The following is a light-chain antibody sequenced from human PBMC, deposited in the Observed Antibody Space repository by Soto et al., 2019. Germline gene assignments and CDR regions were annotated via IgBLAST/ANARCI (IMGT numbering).Light chain of an antibody. CDR1: QSISSY. Sequence: DIQMTQSPSSLSASVGDRVTITCRAGQSISSYLNWYQQKPGKAPQLLIYAASSLQSVVPSRFSGRGCVTDFTLTISSLQPEDLANYYCQQSYITPFSFGPGTKVDIK. J-gene: IGKJ3*01. V-gene: IGKV1-39*01. CDR3: QQSYITPFS. CDR2: AAS.